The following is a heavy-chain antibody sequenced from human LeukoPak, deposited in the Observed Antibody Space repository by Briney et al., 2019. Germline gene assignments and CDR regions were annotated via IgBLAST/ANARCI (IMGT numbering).Heavy chain of an antibody. CDR2: INDSGGTT. Sequence: GGSLRLSCAASGFTFTSYAMSWVRQAPGKGLEWVSAINDSGGTTYYADSVKGRFAISRDNSKDTLYLQLNSLRAEDTAVYYCARASIAAAGYYFDYWGQGTTVTVSS. V-gene: IGHV3-23*01. CDR1: GFTFTSYA. D-gene: IGHD6-13*01. CDR3: ARASIAAAGYYFDY. J-gene: IGHJ4*03.